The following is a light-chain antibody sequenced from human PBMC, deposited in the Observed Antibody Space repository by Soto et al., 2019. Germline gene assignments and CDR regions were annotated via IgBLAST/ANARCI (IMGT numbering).Light chain of an antibody. CDR2: YDS. CDR1: NIGSKS. V-gene: IGLV3-21*04. Sequence: SYELTQPPSVSVAPGKTARITCGGNNIGSKSVHWYQQKPGQAPVLVIYYDSDRPSGIPERFSGSNSGNTATLTISRVEAGYEADYYCQVWDSSSDHVVFGGGTMLTVL. CDR3: QVWDSSSDHVV. J-gene: IGLJ3*02.